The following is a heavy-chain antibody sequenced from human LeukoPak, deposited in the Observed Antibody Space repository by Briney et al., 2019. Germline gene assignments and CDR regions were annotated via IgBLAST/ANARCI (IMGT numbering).Heavy chain of an antibody. CDR1: GFTFDDYA. D-gene: IGHD5-24*01. Sequence: GRSLRLSCAASGFTFDDYAMHGVRQAPGKGLEWVSGISWNSGSIGYADSVKGRFTISRDNAKNSLYLQMNSLRAEDTALYYCAKDVDGGPRIGQFDYWGQGTLVTVSS. CDR2: ISWNSGSI. CDR3: AKDVDGGPRIGQFDY. V-gene: IGHV3-9*01. J-gene: IGHJ4*02.